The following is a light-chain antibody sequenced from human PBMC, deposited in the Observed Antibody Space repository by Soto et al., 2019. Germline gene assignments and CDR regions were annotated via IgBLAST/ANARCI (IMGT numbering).Light chain of an antibody. CDR3: AAWDNSLNGGV. J-gene: IGLJ3*02. V-gene: IGLV1-36*01. CDR2: YDD. CDR1: RSNIGDNP. Sequence: QSVLTQPPSVSETPGQRVTISCSGSRSNIGDNPVNWYQHHPGKAPKLLLYYDDLMPSGVSARFSGSKSGTSASLAISGLQAEDEADYYCAAWDNSLNGGVFGGGTKLTVL.